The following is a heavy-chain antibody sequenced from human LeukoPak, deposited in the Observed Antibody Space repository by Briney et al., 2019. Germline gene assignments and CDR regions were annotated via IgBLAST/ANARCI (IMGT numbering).Heavy chain of an antibody. CDR3: ARVAFAAAAGTTL. CDR1: GFTFSSYS. D-gene: IGHD6-13*01. V-gene: IGHV3-21*04. CDR2: ITSSSDYI. Sequence: GGSLRLSCAASGFTFSSYSMNWVRQAPGKGLEWVSSITSSSDYIYYADSVKGRFTISRDNSKNTLYLQMNSLRAEDTAVYYCARVAFAAAAGTTLWGQGTLVTVSS. J-gene: IGHJ4*02.